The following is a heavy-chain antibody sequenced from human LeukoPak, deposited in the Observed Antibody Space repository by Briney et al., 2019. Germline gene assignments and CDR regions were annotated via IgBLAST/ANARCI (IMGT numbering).Heavy chain of an antibody. CDR1: GFTFSSYP. Sequence: GGSLRLSCAASGFTFSSYPMSWVRQAPGKGLEWVSAISGSGGSTYYADSVKGRFTISRDSSKNTLYLQMNSLRAEDTAVYYCAKGRSGWYGSVPRGVAFDIWGQGTMVTVSS. J-gene: IGHJ3*02. D-gene: IGHD6-19*01. CDR3: AKGRSGWYGSVPRGVAFDI. CDR2: ISGSGGST. V-gene: IGHV3-23*01.